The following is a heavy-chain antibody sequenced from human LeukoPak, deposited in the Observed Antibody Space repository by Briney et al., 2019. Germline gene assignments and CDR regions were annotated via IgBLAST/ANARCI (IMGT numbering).Heavy chain of an antibody. V-gene: IGHV4-59*01. J-gene: IGHJ5*02. Sequence: SETLSLTCTVTGVSISSYYWSWIRQPPGRGLEWIGNIYYSGSTNYNPSLKSRVTISVDTSKNQFSLKLNSVTAADTAVYYCARDLGYCSGGSCCPWFDPWGQGTLVTVSS. D-gene: IGHD2-15*01. CDR3: ARDLGYCSGGSCCPWFDP. CDR2: IYYSGST. CDR1: GVSISSYY.